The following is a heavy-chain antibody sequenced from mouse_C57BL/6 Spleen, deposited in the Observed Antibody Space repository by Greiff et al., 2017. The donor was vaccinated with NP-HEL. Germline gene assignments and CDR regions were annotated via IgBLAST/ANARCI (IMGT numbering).Heavy chain of an antibody. CDR1: GYAFSSSW. Sequence: QVQLKQSGPELVKPGASVKISCKASGYAFSSSWMNWVKQRPGKGLEWIGRIYPGDGDTNYNGKFKGKATLTADKSSSTAYMQLSSLTSEDSAVYVCARGDGYYRLDYWGQGTTLTVSS. CDR3: ARGDGYYRLDY. J-gene: IGHJ2*01. V-gene: IGHV1-82*01. CDR2: IYPGDGDT. D-gene: IGHD2-3*01.